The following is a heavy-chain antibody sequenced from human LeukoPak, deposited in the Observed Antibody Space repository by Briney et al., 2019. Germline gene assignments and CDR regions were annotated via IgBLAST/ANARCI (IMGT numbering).Heavy chain of an antibody. Sequence: SGPTLVKPTQTLTLTCTFSGFSLSSSEVAVGWIRQPPGKALEWLALIYWDDDKRYSPSLKSRLTITKDTSKNQVVLTMTNMDPVDTATYYCATLSLEWLYFDYWGQGTLVTVSS. V-gene: IGHV2-5*02. CDR1: GFSLSSSEVA. J-gene: IGHJ4*02. D-gene: IGHD3-3*01. CDR3: ATLSLEWLYFDY. CDR2: IYWDDDK.